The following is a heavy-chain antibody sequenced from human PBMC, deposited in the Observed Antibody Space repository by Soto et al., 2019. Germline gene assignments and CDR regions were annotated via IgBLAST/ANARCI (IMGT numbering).Heavy chain of an antibody. CDR2: ISAYNGNT. V-gene: IGHV1-18*01. CDR3: ARSLGYCISTSCQLDY. D-gene: IGHD2-2*01. Sequence: ASGKVSCKASGYTFTSYGISWVRQAPGQGLEWMGWISAYNGNTNYAQKLQGRVTMTTDTSTSTAYMELRSLRSDDTAVYYCARSLGYCISTSCQLDYWGQGTLVTVSS. J-gene: IGHJ4*02. CDR1: GYTFTSYG.